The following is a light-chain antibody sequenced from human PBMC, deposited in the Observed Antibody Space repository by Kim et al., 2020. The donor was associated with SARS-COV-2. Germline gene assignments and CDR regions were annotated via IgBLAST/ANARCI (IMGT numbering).Light chain of an antibody. CDR2: GKN. Sequence: SSELTQEPAVSVALGQTVRITCQGDSLRSYYASWYQQKPGQAPVLVIYGKNNRPSGIPDRFSGSSSGNTASLTITGPQAEDEADYYCNSRDSSGNHWVFGGGTQLTVL. J-gene: IGLJ3*02. V-gene: IGLV3-19*01. CDR1: SLRSYY. CDR3: NSRDSSGNHWV.